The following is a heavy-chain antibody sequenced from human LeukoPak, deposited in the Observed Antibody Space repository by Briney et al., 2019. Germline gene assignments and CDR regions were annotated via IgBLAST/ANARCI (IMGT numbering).Heavy chain of an antibody. J-gene: IGHJ3*02. CDR1: GFTVSSNF. CDR2: IHSGDTT. Sequence: PGGSLRLSCAASGFTVSSNFMSWVRQAPGKGLEWVSVIHSGDTTYYADSVKGRFTISRDNSKNTLYLQMNSLRAEDTAMYYCARSKWGVTALAFDIWGRGTMVTVSS. V-gene: IGHV3-53*01. D-gene: IGHD2-21*02. CDR3: ARSKWGVTALAFDI.